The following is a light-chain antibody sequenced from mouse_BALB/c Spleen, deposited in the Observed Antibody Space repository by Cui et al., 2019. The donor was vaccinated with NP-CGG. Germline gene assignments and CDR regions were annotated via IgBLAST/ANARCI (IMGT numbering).Light chain of an antibody. Sequence: QAVVTQESALTTSPGETVTLTCRSSTGAVTTSNYAHWVQEKPDHLFTGLIGGTNNRAPGVPARFSGSLIGDKAALTITGAQNEDEAIYFCALWYSNHWVFGGGTKLTVL. CDR3: ALWYSNHWV. CDR1: TGAVTTSNY. J-gene: IGLJ1*01. V-gene: IGLV1*01. CDR2: GTN.